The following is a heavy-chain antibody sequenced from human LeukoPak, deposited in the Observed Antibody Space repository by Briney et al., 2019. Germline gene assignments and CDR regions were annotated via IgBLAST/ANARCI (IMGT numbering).Heavy chain of an antibody. Sequence: SETLSLTCTVSGYSISSGYHWGLIRQSPGKGLEWIGSIFHSGNTYYNPSLKSRVTISVDTSMNQFSLKLAPLTAADTAVYYCARTLYCIGATCYSPELIHSWGQGTLVTVSS. CDR2: IFHSGNT. CDR1: GYSISSGYH. J-gene: IGHJ4*02. V-gene: IGHV4-38-2*02. CDR3: ARTLYCIGATCYSPELIHS. D-gene: IGHD2-15*01.